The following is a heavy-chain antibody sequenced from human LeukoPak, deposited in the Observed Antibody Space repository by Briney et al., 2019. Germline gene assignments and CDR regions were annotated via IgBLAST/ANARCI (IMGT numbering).Heavy chain of an antibody. Sequence: GGSLRLSCAASGFTFSSYAMSWVRQAPGKGLEWVSAISGSGGSTYYADSVKGRFTISRDNSKNTLFLQMNNLRAEDTAVYYCARVAFRSSSYISGIDYWGQGTLVTVSS. D-gene: IGHD1-20*01. CDR1: GFTFSSYA. J-gene: IGHJ4*02. CDR3: ARVAFRSSSYISGIDY. CDR2: ISGSGGST. V-gene: IGHV3-23*01.